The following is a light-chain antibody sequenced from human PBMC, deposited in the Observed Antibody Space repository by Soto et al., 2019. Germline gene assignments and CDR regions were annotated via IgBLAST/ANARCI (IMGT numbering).Light chain of an antibody. CDR1: QSISSW. J-gene: IGKJ1*01. CDR3: QQYSLYWT. Sequence: DIQMTQSPSTLSASVGDRVTITCRASQSISSWLAWYQQKPGKVPKLLIYDASTLQSGVPSRFSGSGSGTDFTLTITSLQPDDFATYYCQQYSLYWTFGQGTKVDIK. V-gene: IGKV1-5*01. CDR2: DAS.